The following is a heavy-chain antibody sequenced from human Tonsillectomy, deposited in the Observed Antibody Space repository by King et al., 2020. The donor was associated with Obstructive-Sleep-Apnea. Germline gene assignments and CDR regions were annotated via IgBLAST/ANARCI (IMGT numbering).Heavy chain of an antibody. J-gene: IGHJ4*02. CDR2: IRYDGSNK. Sequence: QLVQSGGGLVQPGRSLRLSCAASGFTFNSYGMHWVRQAPGTGLEWVAFIRYDGSNKYYADSVKGRFTISRDNSKNTLYLQMNSLRAEDTAVYYCAKDSYVHFDFDYWGQGTLVTVSS. CDR3: AKDSYVHFDFDY. CDR1: GFTFNSYG. D-gene: IGHD3-16*01. V-gene: IGHV3-30*02.